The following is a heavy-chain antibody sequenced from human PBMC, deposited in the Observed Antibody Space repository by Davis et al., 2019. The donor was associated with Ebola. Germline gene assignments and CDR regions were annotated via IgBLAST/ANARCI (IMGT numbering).Heavy chain of an antibody. V-gene: IGHV4-59*01. J-gene: IGHJ6*02. CDR2: IYYSGST. CDR3: ARETTVGIYYYGMDV. CDR1: GGSISSYY. D-gene: IGHD4-23*01. Sequence: SETLSLTCTVSGGSISSYYWSWIRQPPGKGLEWIGYIYYSGSTNYNPSLKSRVTISVDTSKNQFSLKLSSVTAADTAVYYCARETTVGIYYYGMDVWGQGTTVTVSS.